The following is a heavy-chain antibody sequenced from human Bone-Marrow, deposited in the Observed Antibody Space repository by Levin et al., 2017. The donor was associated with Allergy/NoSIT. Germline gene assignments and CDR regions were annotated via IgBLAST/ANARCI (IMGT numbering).Heavy chain of an antibody. CDR1: GFTVSSNY. CDR2: IYSAGDT. Sequence: ASVKVSCAASGFTVSSNYLSWVRQAPGKGLEWVSVIYSAGDTYYADSVKGRFTISRDNSKNTVYLQMDSLRAEDTAVYYCARDQVAVTGHLDYWGQGTLVTVSS. V-gene: IGHV3-66*01. J-gene: IGHJ4*02. CDR3: ARDQVAVTGHLDY. D-gene: IGHD6-19*01.